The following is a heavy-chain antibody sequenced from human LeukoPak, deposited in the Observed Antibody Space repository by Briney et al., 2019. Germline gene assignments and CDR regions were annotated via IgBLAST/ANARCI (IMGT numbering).Heavy chain of an antibody. V-gene: IGHV3-74*01. Sequence: PGGSLRLSCAASGFTVSSNYMSWVRQAPGKGLVWVSRFNSDGRNTYYADSVKGRFTISRDNAKNTLYLQMNSLRAEDTAVYYCARGRYYLDSWGQGTLVTVSS. CDR1: GFTVSSNY. D-gene: IGHD4-17*01. CDR3: ARGRYYLDS. J-gene: IGHJ4*02. CDR2: FNSDGRNT.